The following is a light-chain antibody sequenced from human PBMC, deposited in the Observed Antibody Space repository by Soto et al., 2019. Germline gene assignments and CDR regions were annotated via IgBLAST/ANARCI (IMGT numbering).Light chain of an antibody. CDR3: QHSSSIPVT. Sequence: DIQMPPSPSSLSASIGDRVTITCRASQSISIYLNWYQQKPGKAPKSLIYGASSLQSGVPSRFSCSGSGTDFTLTISNLQPEDFATYYCQHSSSIPVTFGQGTKVEIK. J-gene: IGKJ1*01. CDR2: GAS. CDR1: QSISIY. V-gene: IGKV1-39*01.